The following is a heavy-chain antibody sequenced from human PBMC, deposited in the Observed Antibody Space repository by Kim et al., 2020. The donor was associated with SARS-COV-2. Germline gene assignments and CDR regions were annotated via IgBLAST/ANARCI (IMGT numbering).Heavy chain of an antibody. CDR1: GGSISSYY. V-gene: IGHV4-59*01. CDR2: IYYTGST. D-gene: IGHD6-13*01. Sequence: SETLSLTCTVSGGSISSYYWSWIRQPPGKGLEWIGYIYYTGSTNYNSSLKSRVTISVDTSKKQFSLKLNSVTAADTAIYYCARDLKASSSSWYVGWFDP. J-gene: IGHJ5*02. CDR3: ARDLKASSSSWYVGWFDP.